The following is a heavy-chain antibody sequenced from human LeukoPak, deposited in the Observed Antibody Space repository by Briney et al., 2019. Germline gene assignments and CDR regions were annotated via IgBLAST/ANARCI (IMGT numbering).Heavy chain of an antibody. D-gene: IGHD3-10*01. J-gene: IGHJ5*02. CDR1: GGSISSGGYY. CDR2: IYYSGST. V-gene: IGHV4-31*03. CDR3: ARGSTHYPRPFDP. Sequence: SETLSLTCTVSGGSISSGGYYWSWIRQHPGKGLEWIGYIYYSGSTYYNPSLKSRVTISVDRSKNQFSLKLSSVTAADTAVYYCARGSTHYPRPFDPWGQGTLVTVSS.